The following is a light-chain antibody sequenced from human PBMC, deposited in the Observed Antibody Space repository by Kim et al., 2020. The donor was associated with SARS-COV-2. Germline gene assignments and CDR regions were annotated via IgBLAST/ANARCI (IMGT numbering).Light chain of an antibody. V-gene: IGKV1-39*01. J-gene: IGKJ4*01. CDR3: QQSYSTPLT. Sequence: ASVGDRVTITCRASQSISSYLNWYQQKPGKAPKLLIYAASSLQSGVPSRFSGSGSGTDFTLTISSVQPEDFATYYCQQSYSTPLTFGGGTKVDIK. CDR2: AAS. CDR1: QSISSY.